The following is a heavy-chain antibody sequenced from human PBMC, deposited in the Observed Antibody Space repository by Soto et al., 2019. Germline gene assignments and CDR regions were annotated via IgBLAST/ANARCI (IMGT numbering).Heavy chain of an antibody. V-gene: IGHV1-18*01. CDR2: ISVYNGNT. J-gene: IGHJ4*02. CDR3: ASGWFGEFVYYFDY. D-gene: IGHD3-10*01. CDR1: GYTFTSYG. Sequence: GASVKVSCKASGYTFTSYGISWVRQAPGQGFEWLGWISVYNGNTNYAQKLQGRVTMTTDTSTSTAYMELRSLRSDDTAVYYCASGWFGEFVYYFDYWGQGTLVTVSS.